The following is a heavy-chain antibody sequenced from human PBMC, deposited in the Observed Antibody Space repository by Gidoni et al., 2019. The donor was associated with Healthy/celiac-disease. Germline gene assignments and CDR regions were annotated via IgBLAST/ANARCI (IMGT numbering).Heavy chain of an antibody. CDR1: GFTFSSYD. V-gene: IGHV3-13*01. Sequence: EVQLVESGGGLVQPGGSLRLSCASSGFTFSSYDMHWVRQATGKGLEWVSAIGTAGDTYYPGSVKGRFTISRENAKNSLYLQMNSLRAGDTAVYYCARERDYNGAFDIWGQGTMVTVSS. CDR3: ARERDYNGAFDI. D-gene: IGHD4-4*01. CDR2: IGTAGDT. J-gene: IGHJ3*02.